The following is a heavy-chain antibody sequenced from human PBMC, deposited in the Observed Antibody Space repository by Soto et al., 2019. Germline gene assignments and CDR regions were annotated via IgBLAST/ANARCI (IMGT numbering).Heavy chain of an antibody. CDR2: IYYSGST. Sequence: SETLSLTCTVSGGSISSYYWSWIRQPPGKGLEWIGYIYYSGSTNSNPSLKSRVTISVDTSKNQFSLKLTSVTAADTAVYYCARGFAHAPNWFDPWGQGTLVTVSS. J-gene: IGHJ5*02. V-gene: IGHV4-59*01. CDR1: GGSISSYY. CDR3: ARGFAHAPNWFDP. D-gene: IGHD3-10*01.